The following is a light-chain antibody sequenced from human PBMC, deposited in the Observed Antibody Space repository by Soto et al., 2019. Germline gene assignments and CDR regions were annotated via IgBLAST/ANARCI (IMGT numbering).Light chain of an antibody. CDR1: QGISTY. Sequence: DIQMTQSPSSLSASVGDRVTITCRASQGISTYLRWYQQRQGNPPKLLIYAATNLLGEVPSRFSGSGSGTDFHLTISSLQPEDFATYYCQQSYRTPYTFGQGTKLETK. J-gene: IGKJ2*01. CDR3: QQSYRTPYT. CDR2: AAT. V-gene: IGKV1-39*01.